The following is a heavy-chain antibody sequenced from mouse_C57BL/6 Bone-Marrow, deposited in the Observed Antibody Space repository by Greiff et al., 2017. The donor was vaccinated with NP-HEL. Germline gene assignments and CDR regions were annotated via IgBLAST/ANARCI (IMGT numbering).Heavy chain of an antibody. J-gene: IGHJ1*03. CDR1: GYAFSSSW. CDR2: IYPGDGDT. D-gene: IGHD1-2*01. CDR3: ARNYGAWYFDV. V-gene: IGHV1-82*01. Sequence: QVQLQQSGPELVKPGASVKISCTASGYAFSSSWMNWVKQRPGKGLEWIGRIYPGDGDTNYNGKFKGKATLTADKSSSTAYMQLSSLTSEDSAVYFCARNYGAWYFDVWGTGTTVTVSS.